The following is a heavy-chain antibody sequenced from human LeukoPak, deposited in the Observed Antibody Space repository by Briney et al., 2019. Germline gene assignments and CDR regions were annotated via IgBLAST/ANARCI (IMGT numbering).Heavy chain of an antibody. CDR2: IYSGGST. Sequence: GGSLRLSCAASGFTFSSYAMSWVRQAPGKGLEWVSVIYSGGSTYYADSVKGRFTISRDNSKNTLYLQMNSLRAEDTAVYYCARDSRVPQLWFGELWGAFDIWGQGTMVTVSS. J-gene: IGHJ3*02. CDR1: GFTFSSYA. D-gene: IGHD3-10*01. V-gene: IGHV3-53*01. CDR3: ARDSRVPQLWFGELWGAFDI.